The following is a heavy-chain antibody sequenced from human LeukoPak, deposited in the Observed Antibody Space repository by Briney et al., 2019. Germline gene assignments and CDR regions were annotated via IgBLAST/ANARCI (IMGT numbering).Heavy chain of an antibody. CDR3: AREGIVGAFDY. D-gene: IGHD1-26*01. J-gene: IGHJ4*02. CDR1: GFTFSSYE. CDR2: ISSSGRTI. Sequence: GGSLRLSCAASGFTFSSYEMNCVRLAPGKGLEWVSYISSSGRTIYYADSVKGRFTISRDNAKNSLYLQMNSLRAEDTAVYYCAREGIVGAFDYWGQGTLVTVSS. V-gene: IGHV3-48*03.